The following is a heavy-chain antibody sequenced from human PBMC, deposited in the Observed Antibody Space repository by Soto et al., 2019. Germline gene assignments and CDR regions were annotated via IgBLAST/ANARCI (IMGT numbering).Heavy chain of an antibody. Sequence: EVQLEESGGALVQPGRSLRLSCAASGFTFDDYAMHWVRQVLGKGLEWVSSISWNSGNTGYADSVKGRFTTSRDNAKNSLYLQMNSLRTEDTALYYCVRSKGGYSYGTPFDYWGQGTLVTVSS. CDR1: GFTFDDYA. CDR3: VRSKGGYSYGTPFDY. J-gene: IGHJ4*02. V-gene: IGHV3-9*01. D-gene: IGHD5-18*01. CDR2: ISWNSGNT.